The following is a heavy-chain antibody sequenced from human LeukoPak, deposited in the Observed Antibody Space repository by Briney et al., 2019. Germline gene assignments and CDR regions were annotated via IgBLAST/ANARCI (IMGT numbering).Heavy chain of an antibody. D-gene: IGHD3-10*01. V-gene: IGHV4-4*07. CDR1: GGSFSGYY. J-gene: IGHJ4*02. CDR3: ARDRGVRGVTPPLFDY. CDR2: IYTSGST. Sequence: PSETLSLTCAVYGGSFSGYYWSWIRQPPGKGLEWIGRIYTSGSTNYNPSLKSRVTMSVDTSKNQFSLKLSSVTAADTAVYYCARDRGVRGVTPPLFDYWGQGTLVTVSS.